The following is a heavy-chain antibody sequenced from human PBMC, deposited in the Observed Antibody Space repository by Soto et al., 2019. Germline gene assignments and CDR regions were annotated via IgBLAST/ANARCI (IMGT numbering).Heavy chain of an antibody. D-gene: IGHD3-3*01. V-gene: IGHV4-59*01. CDR1: GGSISSYY. CDR3: ARDVGGTYYYGMDV. Sequence: TLSLTCTVSGGSISSYYWSWIRQPPGKGLEWIGYIYYSGSTNYNPSLKSRVTISVDTSKNQFSLKLSSVTAADTAVYYCARDVGGTYYYGMDVWGQGTTVTVSS. J-gene: IGHJ6*02. CDR2: IYYSGST.